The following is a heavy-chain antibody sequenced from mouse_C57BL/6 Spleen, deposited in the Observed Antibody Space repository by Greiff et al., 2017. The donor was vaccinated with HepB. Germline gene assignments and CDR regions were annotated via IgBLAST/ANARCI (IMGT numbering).Heavy chain of an antibody. CDR3: AREAQTQGYGSSYDY. CDR1: GYSFTSYY. CDR2: IYPGSGNT. J-gene: IGHJ2*01. Sequence: QVHVKQSGPELVKPGASVKISCKASGYSFTSYYIHWVKQRPGQGLEWIGWIYPGSGNTKYNEKFKGKATLTADTSSSTAYMQLSSLTSEDSAVYYCAREAQTQGYGSSYDYWGQGTTLTVSS. V-gene: IGHV1-66*01. D-gene: IGHD1-1*01.